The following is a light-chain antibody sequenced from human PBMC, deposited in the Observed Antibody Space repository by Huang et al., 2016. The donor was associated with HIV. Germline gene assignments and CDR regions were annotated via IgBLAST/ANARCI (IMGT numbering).Light chain of an antibody. CDR2: GAS. CDR1: QSVTSN. Sequence: EIVMTQSPATLSVSPGERVTLSCRASQSVTSNLAWYQQRPGQAPRLLIYGASTSATGSPARCSGSGSETEFTLTITSLQSEDFAVYYCQQYDKWPPITFGQGTRLEIK. J-gene: IGKJ5*01. CDR3: QQYDKWPPIT. V-gene: IGKV3-15*01.